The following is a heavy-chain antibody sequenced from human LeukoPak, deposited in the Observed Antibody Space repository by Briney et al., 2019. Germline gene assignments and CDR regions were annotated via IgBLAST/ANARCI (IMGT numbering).Heavy chain of an antibody. J-gene: IGHJ5*02. CDR1: GYIFTSYY. CDR2: INPNSGGT. D-gene: IGHD6-13*01. Sequence: GASVKVSCKASGYIFTSYYMHWVRQAPGQGLEWMGWINPNSGGTNYAQKFQGRVTMTRDTSISTAYMELSRLRSDDTAVYYCAREVGQQLETGFWFVPWGQGTLVTVSS. CDR3: AREVGQQLETGFWFVP. V-gene: IGHV1-2*02.